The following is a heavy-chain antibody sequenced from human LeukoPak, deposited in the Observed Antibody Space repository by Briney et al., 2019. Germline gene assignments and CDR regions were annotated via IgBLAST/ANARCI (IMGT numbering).Heavy chain of an antibody. CDR1: GGSINSGSYY. Sequence: SQTLSLTCTVSGGSINSGSYYWNWIRQPAGKGLEWIGRFYISEGTKYNPSLKSRVTISVDTSKNQFSLRLSSVTAADTAVYYCARAEYGGGYDSLDYWGQGTLVTVSS. D-gene: IGHD5-12*01. CDR3: ARAEYGGGYDSLDY. J-gene: IGHJ4*02. V-gene: IGHV4-61*02. CDR2: FYISEGT.